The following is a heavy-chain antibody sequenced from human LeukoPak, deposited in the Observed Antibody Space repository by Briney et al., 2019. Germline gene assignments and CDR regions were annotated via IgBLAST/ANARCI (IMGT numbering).Heavy chain of an antibody. CDR3: AKGALLSPFGSWYFDY. Sequence: GGSLRLSCAASGFTFSSYAMSWVRQAPGKGLEWVSAISGSGGSTYYADSAKGRFTISRDNSKNTLYLQMNSLRAEDTAVYYCAKGALLSPFGSWYFDYWGQGTLVTVSS. D-gene: IGHD3-10*01. J-gene: IGHJ4*02. V-gene: IGHV3-23*01. CDR2: ISGSGGST. CDR1: GFTFSSYA.